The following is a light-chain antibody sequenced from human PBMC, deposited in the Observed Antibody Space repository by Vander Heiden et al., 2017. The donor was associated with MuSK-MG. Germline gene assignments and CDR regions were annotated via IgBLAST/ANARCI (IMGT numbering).Light chain of an antibody. J-gene: IGKJ2*01. V-gene: IGKV1-39*01. CDR1: QSISSY. Sequence: DIQMTKSPSSLSASVGDRVTIPCRASQSISSYLNWYQQKPGKAPKLLIYAASSWQSGVPSRFSGSGSGTDFTLIISSLQPEDFATYYCQQSYSTPRVTFGQGTKLEIK. CDR2: AAS. CDR3: QQSYSTPRVT.